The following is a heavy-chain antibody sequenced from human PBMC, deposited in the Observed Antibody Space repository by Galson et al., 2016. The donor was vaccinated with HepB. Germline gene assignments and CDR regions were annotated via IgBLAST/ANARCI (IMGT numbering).Heavy chain of an antibody. CDR3: ASGPEIYYGSGSYDNVFGMDF. CDR2: INPNSGGT. J-gene: IGHJ6*02. Sequence: SVKVSCKASGYTFTGYYMHWVRQAPGQGLEWMGWINPNSGGTNYAQKFQGWVTMTRDTSISTAYMEVRRLRSDDTDVYYCASGPEIYYGSGSYDNVFGMDFWGQGTTVTVSS. V-gene: IGHV1-2*04. CDR1: GYTFTGYY. D-gene: IGHD3-10*01.